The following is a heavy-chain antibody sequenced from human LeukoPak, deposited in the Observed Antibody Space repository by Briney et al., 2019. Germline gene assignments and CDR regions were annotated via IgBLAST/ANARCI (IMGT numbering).Heavy chain of an antibody. J-gene: IGHJ3*02. D-gene: IGHD2-2*01. V-gene: IGHV1-69*01. CDR2: IIPIFGTA. CDR3: ARGAGGDCSSTSCPQDAFDI. CDR1: GGTFSSYA. Sequence: SVKVSCKASGGTFSSYAISWVRQAPGQGLEWMGGIIPIFGTANYAQKFQGRVTITADESTSTAYMELSSLRSEDTAVYYCARGAGGDCSSTSCPQDAFDIWGQGTMVTVSS.